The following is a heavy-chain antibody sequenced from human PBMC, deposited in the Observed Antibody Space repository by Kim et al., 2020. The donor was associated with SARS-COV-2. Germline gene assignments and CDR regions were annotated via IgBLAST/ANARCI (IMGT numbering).Heavy chain of an antibody. V-gene: IGHV4-59*01. D-gene: IGHD5-12*01. J-gene: IGHJ4*02. Sequence: YNPSLKSRVTISVDTSKNQFSLKLSSVTAADTAVYYCARYSQNGYNLDHWGQGTLVTVSA. CDR3: ARYSQNGYNLDH.